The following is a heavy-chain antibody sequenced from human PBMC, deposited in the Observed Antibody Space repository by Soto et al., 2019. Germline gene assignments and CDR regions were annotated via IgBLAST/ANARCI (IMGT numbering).Heavy chain of an antibody. Sequence: EVQLVESGGGLVQPGGSLRLSCAASGFTFSSHWMHWVRQAPGKGLVWVSRINSDGSSASSADSVKGRFTISRDNXTNTLYLHMNSLRAEDTAVYYCAREGPTGYQLTMDVWGQGTTVTVSS. CDR3: AREGPTGYQLTMDV. CDR2: INSDGSSA. V-gene: IGHV3-74*01. CDR1: GFTFSSHW. D-gene: IGHD2-2*01. J-gene: IGHJ6*02.